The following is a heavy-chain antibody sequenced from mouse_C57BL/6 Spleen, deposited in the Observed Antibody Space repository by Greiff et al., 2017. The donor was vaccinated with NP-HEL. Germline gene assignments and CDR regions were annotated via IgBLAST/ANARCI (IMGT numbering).Heavy chain of an antibody. Sequence: VQGVESGPELVKPGASVKISCKASGYAFSSSWMNWVKQRPGKGLEWIGRIYPGDGDTNYNGKFKGKATLTADKSSSTAYMQLSSLTSEDSAVYFCARENDGYYGRFAYWGQGTLVTVSA. D-gene: IGHD2-3*01. J-gene: IGHJ3*01. CDR1: GYAFSSSW. V-gene: IGHV1-82*01. CDR3: ARENDGYYGRFAY. CDR2: IYPGDGDT.